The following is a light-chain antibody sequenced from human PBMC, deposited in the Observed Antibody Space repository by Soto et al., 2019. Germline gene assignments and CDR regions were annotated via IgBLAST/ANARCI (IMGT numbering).Light chain of an antibody. V-gene: IGLV2-14*01. CDR1: SNDVGGYNY. CDR2: EVS. CDR3: SSYTSRSTLVV. J-gene: IGLJ1*01. Sequence: QSALTQPASVSWSPGQSITMSCTGTSNDVGGYNYVSWYQQHPGKAPKLIISEVSNRPSGVSLRFSGSKSGNTASLTISGLQAEDEADYYCSSYTSRSTLVVFGTGTKVTVL.